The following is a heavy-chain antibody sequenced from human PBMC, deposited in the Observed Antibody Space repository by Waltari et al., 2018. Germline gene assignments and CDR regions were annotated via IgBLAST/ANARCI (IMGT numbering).Heavy chain of an antibody. Sequence: QVQLVQSGAEVKKPGASVKVSCKVSGYTLTELSMHWVRQAPGKGLEWMGGFDPEYGETIYAQKFQGRVTMTEDTSTDTAYMERSSLRSEDTAVYYCATDYPTAAYLGAFDIWGQGTMVTVSS. CDR3: ATDYPTAAYLGAFDI. CDR2: FDPEYGET. CDR1: GYTLTELS. V-gene: IGHV1-24*01. D-gene: IGHD6-13*01. J-gene: IGHJ3*02.